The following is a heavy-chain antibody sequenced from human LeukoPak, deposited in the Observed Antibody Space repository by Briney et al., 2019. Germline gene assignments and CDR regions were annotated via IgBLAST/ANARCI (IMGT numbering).Heavy chain of an antibody. V-gene: IGHV2-5*02. D-gene: IGHD6-19*01. CDR1: GFSLSTSGVG. CDR3: AQTGGKDLGSSGWLNY. CDR2: IYWDDDK. Sequence: SGPTLVKPTQTLTLTCTFSGFSLSTSGVGVGWIRQPPGKALEWLALIYWDDDKRYSPSLRSRLTITKDTSKNQVVLTMTNMDPVDTATYYCAQTGGKDLGSSGWLNYWGQGTLVTVSS. J-gene: IGHJ4*02.